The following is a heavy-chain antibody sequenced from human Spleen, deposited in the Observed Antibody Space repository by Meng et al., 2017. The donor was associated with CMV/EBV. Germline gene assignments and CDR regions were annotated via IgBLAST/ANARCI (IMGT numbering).Heavy chain of an antibody. D-gene: IGHD7-27*01. J-gene: IGHJ3*02. Sequence: KASGYTFSDYYMYWVRQAPGQGLQWMGIINPTGGYTNYGQKFKGRVTMTRDTSTGTVYMEVNNLKSEDTALYYCARRGNWGDAIDIWGQGTMVTVSS. CDR1: GYTFSDYY. CDR3: ARRGNWGDAIDI. V-gene: IGHV1-46*01. CDR2: INPTGGYT.